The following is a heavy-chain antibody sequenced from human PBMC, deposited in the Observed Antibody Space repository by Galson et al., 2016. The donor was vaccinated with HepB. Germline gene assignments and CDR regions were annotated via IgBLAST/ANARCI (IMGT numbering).Heavy chain of an antibody. CDR1: GFTFISYS. J-gene: IGHJ4*02. V-gene: IGHV3-21*01. D-gene: IGHD6-13*01. CDR2: ISSSSNYI. Sequence: SLRLSCAASGFTFISYSMHWVRQAPGKGLEWVSSISSSSNYIYNADSVKGRFTISRDNAKNSLYLQMNGLRAEDTAVYYCTREGVSSAAGHDYWGQGTLVTVSS. CDR3: TREGVSSAAGHDY.